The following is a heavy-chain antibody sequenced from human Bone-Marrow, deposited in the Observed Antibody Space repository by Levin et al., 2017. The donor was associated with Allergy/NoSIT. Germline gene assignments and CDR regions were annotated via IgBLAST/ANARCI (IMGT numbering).Heavy chain of an antibody. V-gene: IGHV4-34*01. CDR3: ARVPPDY. J-gene: IGHJ4*02. CDR1: GGSFSDYS. Sequence: KPSETLSLTCAVYGGSFSDYSWTWIRQPPGKGLEWIGEINHSGSANYNPSLKSRVTISVDTSKNQFSLKVSSVTAADTAVYYCARVPPDYWGQGTLVTVSS. CDR2: INHSGSA.